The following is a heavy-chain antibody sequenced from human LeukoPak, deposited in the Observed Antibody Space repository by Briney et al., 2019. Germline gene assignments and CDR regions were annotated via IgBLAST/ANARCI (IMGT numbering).Heavy chain of an antibody. J-gene: IGHJ4*02. CDR1: GFTFSRHW. CDR2: SNTDGSST. Sequence: GGSLRLSCAASGFTFSRHWMHWVRQAPGKGLVWVARSNTDGSSTKYADSVKGRFTIFRDNAKNTLYLQMNGLRAEDTAVYYCARDNGYYCFDYWGQGNLVTVSS. CDR3: ARDNGYYCFDY. V-gene: IGHV3-74*01. D-gene: IGHD3-22*01.